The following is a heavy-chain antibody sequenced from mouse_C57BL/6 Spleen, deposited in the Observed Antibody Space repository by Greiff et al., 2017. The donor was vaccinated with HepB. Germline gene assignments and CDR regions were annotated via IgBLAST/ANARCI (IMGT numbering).Heavy chain of an antibody. Sequence: QVHVKQSGAELVRPGTSVKMSCKASGYTFTNYWIGWAKQRPGHGLEWIGDIYPGGGYTNYNEKFKGKATLTADKSSSTAYMQFSSLTSEDSAIYYCARGATAGFDYWGQGTTLTVSS. D-gene: IGHD1-2*01. CDR3: ARGATAGFDY. J-gene: IGHJ2*01. CDR2: IYPGGGYT. V-gene: IGHV1-63*01. CDR1: GYTFTNYW.